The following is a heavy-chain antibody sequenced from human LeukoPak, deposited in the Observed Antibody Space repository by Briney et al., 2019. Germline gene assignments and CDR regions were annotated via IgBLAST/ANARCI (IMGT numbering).Heavy chain of an antibody. CDR2: INPNSGGT. CDR3: ARAEYSGSYIPLFDY. D-gene: IGHD1-26*01. Sequence: ASVKVSSKASGYTFTGYYMHWVRQAPGHGLEWMGWINPNSGGTNYAQKFQGRVTMTRDTSISTAYMELSRLRSDDTAVYYCARAEYSGSYIPLFDYWGRGTLVTVSS. J-gene: IGHJ4*02. V-gene: IGHV1-2*02. CDR1: GYTFTGYY.